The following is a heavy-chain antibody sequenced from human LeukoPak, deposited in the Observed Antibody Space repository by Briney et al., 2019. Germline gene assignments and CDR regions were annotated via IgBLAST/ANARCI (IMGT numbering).Heavy chain of an antibody. Sequence: GGSLRLSCAASGFTFSSYAMSWVRQAPGKGLEWVSAISGSGGTTYYADPVKGRFTISRDNSKNTLYLQMNSLRAEDTAVYYCAKLTDSSGFWLDYWGQGTLVTVSS. J-gene: IGHJ4*02. D-gene: IGHD6-19*01. CDR1: GFTFSSYA. CDR2: ISGSGGTT. V-gene: IGHV3-23*01. CDR3: AKLTDSSGFWLDY.